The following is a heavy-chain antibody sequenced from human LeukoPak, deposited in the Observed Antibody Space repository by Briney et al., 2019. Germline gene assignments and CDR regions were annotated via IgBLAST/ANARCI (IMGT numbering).Heavy chain of an antibody. Sequence: GASVKVSCKASGGTFSSYDISWVRQAPGQGPEWMGRIIPMLGITNYAQKCQGRVTITADKSTSTAYMELSSLRSEDTAVYYCARDRIKGGYGSGSSYWGQGTLVTVSS. J-gene: IGHJ4*02. D-gene: IGHD3-10*01. CDR3: ARDRIKGGYGSGSSY. V-gene: IGHV1-69*04. CDR1: GGTFSSYD. CDR2: IIPMLGIT.